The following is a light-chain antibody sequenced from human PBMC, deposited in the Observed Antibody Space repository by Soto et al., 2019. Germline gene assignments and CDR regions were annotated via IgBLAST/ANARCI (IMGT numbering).Light chain of an antibody. CDR1: NLGTKT. J-gene: IGLJ3*02. CDR3: QVWDSDSDHPV. CDR2: DDS. Sequence: SYELTQPPSVSVPPGQTARLTCVGNNLGTKTVHWYQRRPGQAPILVVYDDSDRPSGIPERFSGSNSANTATLTISRVEAGDEADYYCQVWDSDSDHPVFGGGIKLTVL. V-gene: IGLV3-21*02.